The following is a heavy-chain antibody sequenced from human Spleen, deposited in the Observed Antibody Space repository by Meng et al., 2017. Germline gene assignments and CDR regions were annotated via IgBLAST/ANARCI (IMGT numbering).Heavy chain of an antibody. CDR2: IIPILGIA. CDR1: GGTFSSYT. V-gene: IGHV1-69*02. J-gene: IGHJ6*02. CDR3: ARGVMVSGFYYGMDV. Sequence: SVKVSCKASGGTFSSYTISWVRQAPGQGLEWMGRIIPILGIANYAQKFQGRVTITADKSTSTAYMELSSLRSDDTAVYYCARGVMVSGFYYGMDVWGQGTTVTVSS. D-gene: IGHD3-10*01.